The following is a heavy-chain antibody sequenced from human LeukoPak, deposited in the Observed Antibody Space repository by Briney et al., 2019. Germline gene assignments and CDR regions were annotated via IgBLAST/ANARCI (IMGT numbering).Heavy chain of an antibody. CDR2: ISKSGSVS. D-gene: IGHD3-22*01. CDR1: GFTFSSYE. Sequence: QPGGSLRLSCAASGFTFSSYEMNWVRQAPGKGLEWVSSISKSGSVSHYEDAVRGRFTISRDNAKKSLYLQMNSLRAEDTGVYYCARVETSYDRSGYSWDYYYYMDVWGKGTTVTISS. J-gene: IGHJ6*03. V-gene: IGHV3-48*03. CDR3: ARVETSYDRSGYSWDYYYYMDV.